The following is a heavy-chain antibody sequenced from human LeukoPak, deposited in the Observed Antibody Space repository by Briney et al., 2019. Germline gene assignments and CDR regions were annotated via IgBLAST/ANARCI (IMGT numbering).Heavy chain of an antibody. J-gene: IGHJ4*02. CDR3: ARGSAEVPIDY. Sequence: PSETLSLTCTVSGGSISSYYWSWIRQPPGKGPEWIGYIYYSGSTNYNPSLKSRVTISVDTSKNQFSLKLSSVTAADTAVYYCARGSAEVPIDYWGQGTLVTVSS. D-gene: IGHD2-2*01. CDR1: GGSISSYY. V-gene: IGHV4-59*01. CDR2: IYYSGST.